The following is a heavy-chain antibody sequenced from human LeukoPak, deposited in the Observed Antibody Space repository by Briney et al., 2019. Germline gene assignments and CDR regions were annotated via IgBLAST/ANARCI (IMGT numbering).Heavy chain of an antibody. Sequence: KTGGSLRLSCAASGFTFSSYSMNWVRQAPGKGLEWVSSISSSSSYIYYADSVKGRFTISRDNAKNSLYLQMNSLRAEDTAVYYCARLYCSSTSCPPVHFDYWGQGTLVTVSS. CDR1: GFTFSSYS. J-gene: IGHJ4*02. V-gene: IGHV3-21*01. D-gene: IGHD2-2*01. CDR3: ARLYCSSTSCPPVHFDY. CDR2: ISSSSSYI.